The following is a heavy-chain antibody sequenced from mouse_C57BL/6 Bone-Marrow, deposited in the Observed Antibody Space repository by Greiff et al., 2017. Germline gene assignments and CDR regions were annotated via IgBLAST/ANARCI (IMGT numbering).Heavy chain of an antibody. CDR2: IYPGGGYT. D-gene: IGHD1-1*01. V-gene: IGHV1-63*01. CDR3: ARTNYYGSSYYWYFDV. CDR1: GYTFTNYW. Sequence: VMLVESGAELVRPGTSVKMSCKASGYTFTNYWIGWAKQRPGHGLEWIGDIYPGGGYTNYNEKFKGKATLTADKSSSTAYMQFSSLTSEDSAIYYCARTNYYGSSYYWYFDVWGTGTTVTVSS. J-gene: IGHJ1*03.